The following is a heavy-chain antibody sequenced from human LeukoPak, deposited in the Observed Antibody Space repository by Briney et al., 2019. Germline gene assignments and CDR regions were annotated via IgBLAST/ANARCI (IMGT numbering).Heavy chain of an antibody. Sequence: SETLSLTCAVYGGSFSGYYWSWIRQPPGKGLEWIGEINHSGSTNYNPSLKSRVTISVDTSKNQFSLKLSSVPAADTAVYYCARGVVRGVNPYYYYYGMDVWGQGTTVTVSS. J-gene: IGHJ6*02. D-gene: IGHD3-10*01. CDR2: INHSGST. CDR3: ARGVVRGVNPYYYYYGMDV. CDR1: GGSFSGYY. V-gene: IGHV4-34*01.